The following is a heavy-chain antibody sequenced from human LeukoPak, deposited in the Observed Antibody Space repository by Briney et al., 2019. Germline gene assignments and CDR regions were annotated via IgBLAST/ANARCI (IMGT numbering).Heavy chain of an antibody. CDR3: ARPYSSSWGELGY. J-gene: IGHJ4*02. Sequence: PGGSLRLSCAASGFTFSSYSMNWVRQAPGKGLEWVSLITWDGDSTYYADSVRGRFTISRDNINNSLYLQMNSLRPEDTALYYCARPYSSSWGELGYWGQGTLVTVSS. V-gene: IGHV3-43D*03. CDR2: ITWDGDST. CDR1: GFTFSSYS. D-gene: IGHD6-13*01.